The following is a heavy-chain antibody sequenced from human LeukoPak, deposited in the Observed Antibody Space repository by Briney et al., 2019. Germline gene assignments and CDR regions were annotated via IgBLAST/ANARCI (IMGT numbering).Heavy chain of an antibody. CDR3: ARDRAVDAFDV. CDR1: GFTISSHG. Sequence: GGSLRLSCAASGFTISSHGMHWVRQAPGKGLEWVAVIWSDGTNKYYADSVKGRSTISRDNAKNTVHLQMNSLRAEDTAVYYCARDRAVDAFDVWGQGTIVTVSS. J-gene: IGHJ3*01. CDR2: IWSDGTNK. V-gene: IGHV3-33*01.